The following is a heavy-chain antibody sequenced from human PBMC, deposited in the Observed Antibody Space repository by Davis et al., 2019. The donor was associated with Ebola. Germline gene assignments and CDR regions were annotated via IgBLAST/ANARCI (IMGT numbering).Heavy chain of an antibody. D-gene: IGHD1-1*01. CDR3: AKTTEGNYYYGMDV. Sequence: GESLKISCAASGFRVTNSWMSWVRQAPGKGLEWVANIKQDGSEKYYVDSVKGRFTISRDNSKKTLYVQMNSLRAEDTAVYYCAKTTEGNYYYGMDVWGQGTTVTVSS. V-gene: IGHV3-7*03. CDR2: IKQDGSEK. CDR1: GFRVTNSW. J-gene: IGHJ6*02.